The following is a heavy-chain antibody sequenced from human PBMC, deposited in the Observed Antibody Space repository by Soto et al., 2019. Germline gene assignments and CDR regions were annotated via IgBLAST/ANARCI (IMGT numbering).Heavy chain of an antibody. V-gene: IGHV1-69*12. CDR1: GGTFSSYA. CDR3: ARGGIVVVVAAPTRGYYFDY. Sequence: QVQLVQSGAEVKKPGSSVKVSCKASGGTFSSYAISWVRQAPGQGLEWMGGIIPIFGTANYAQKFQGRVTITADESTSTAYMGLSSLRSEDTAVYYCARGGIVVVVAAPTRGYYFDYWGQGTLVTVSS. J-gene: IGHJ4*02. D-gene: IGHD2-15*01. CDR2: IIPIFGTA.